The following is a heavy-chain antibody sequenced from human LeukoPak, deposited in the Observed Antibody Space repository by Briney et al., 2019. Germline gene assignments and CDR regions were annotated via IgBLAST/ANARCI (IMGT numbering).Heavy chain of an antibody. CDR1: GFTFSSYG. Sequence: GGSLRLSCAASGFTFSSYGMHRVRQAPGKGLEWVAFIRYDGSSKYYADSVKGRFTISRDNSKNTLYLQMNSLRAEDTAVYYCAKDEWVAAAGTALTWYYYGMDVWGQGTTVTVSS. J-gene: IGHJ6*02. CDR2: IRYDGSSK. CDR3: AKDEWVAAAGTALTWYYYGMDV. D-gene: IGHD6-13*01. V-gene: IGHV3-30*02.